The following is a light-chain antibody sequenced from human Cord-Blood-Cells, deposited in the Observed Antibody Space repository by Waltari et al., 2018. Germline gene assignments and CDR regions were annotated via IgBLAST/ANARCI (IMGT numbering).Light chain of an antibody. CDR2: KAS. V-gene: IGKV1-5*03. CDR3: QQYNSYSIFT. Sequence: DIQMTQSPSTLSASVGDRVTLTCRASQSISSWLAWYQQKPGKAPKLLIYKASSLESGVPSRFSGSGSGTEFTLTISSLQPDDFATYYCQQYNSYSIFTFGPGTKVDSK. J-gene: IGKJ3*01. CDR1: QSISSW.